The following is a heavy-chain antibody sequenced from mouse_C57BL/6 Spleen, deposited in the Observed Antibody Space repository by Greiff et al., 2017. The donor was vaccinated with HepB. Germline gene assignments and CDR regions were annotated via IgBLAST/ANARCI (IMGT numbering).Heavy chain of an antibody. D-gene: IGHD2-10*01. CDR3: ARRTLLGPGGFDY. J-gene: IGHJ2*01. CDR2: INPNYGTT. V-gene: IGHV1-39*01. Sequence: VHVKQSGPELVKPGASVKISCKASGYSFTDYNMNWVKQSNGKSLEWIGVINPNYGTTSYNQKFKGKATLTVDQSSSTAYMQLNSLTSEDSAVYYCARRTLLGPGGFDYWGQGTTLTVSS. CDR1: GYSFTDYN.